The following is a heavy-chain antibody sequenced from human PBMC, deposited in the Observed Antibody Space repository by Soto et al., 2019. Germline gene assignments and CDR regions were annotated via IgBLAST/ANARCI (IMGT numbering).Heavy chain of an antibody. CDR2: IYHSGGT. V-gene: IGHV4-31*03. CDR1: GFSIRSGSYY. CDR3: ARHMVTYGNEVFGF. J-gene: IGHJ4*02. D-gene: IGHD3-10*01. Sequence: SETMSLTCPFSGFSIRSGSYYWNWIRQHPGKGLEWIGHIYHSGGTYYNTSLRSRVTMSLDTSKNQFSLKLSSVTAADTAVYYCARHMVTYGNEVFGFWGPGTLVTVSS.